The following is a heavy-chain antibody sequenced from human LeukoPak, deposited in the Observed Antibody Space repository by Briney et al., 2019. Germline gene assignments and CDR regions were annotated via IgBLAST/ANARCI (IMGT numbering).Heavy chain of an antibody. CDR3: ARASGQPCGGDCYSVWFDP. CDR1: GYSISSGYY. V-gene: IGHV4-38-2*02. J-gene: IGHJ5*02. CDR2: IYHSGST. Sequence: SETLSLTCSVSGYSISSGYYWGWIRQPPGKGLEWIGSIYHSGSTYYNPSLKSRVTISVDTSKNQFSLKLSSVTAADTAVYYCARASGQPCGGDCYSVWFDPWGQGTLVTVSS. D-gene: IGHD2-21*02.